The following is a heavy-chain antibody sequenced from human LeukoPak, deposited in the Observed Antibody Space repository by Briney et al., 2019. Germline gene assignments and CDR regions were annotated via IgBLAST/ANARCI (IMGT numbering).Heavy chain of an antibody. J-gene: IGHJ6*03. CDR2: INHSGST. D-gene: IGHD2-15*01. Sequence: SETLSLTCAVYGGSFSDYYWSWIRQPPGKGLEWIGEINHSGSTNYNPSLKSRVTISVDTSKNQFSLKLSSVTAADTAVYYCARVSFFRWAATRPSYYYYYMDVWGKGTTVTISS. CDR3: ARVSFFRWAATRPSYYYYYMDV. V-gene: IGHV4-34*01. CDR1: GGSFSDYY.